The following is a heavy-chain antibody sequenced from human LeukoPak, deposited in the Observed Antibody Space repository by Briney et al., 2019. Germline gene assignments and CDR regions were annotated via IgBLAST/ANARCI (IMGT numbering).Heavy chain of an antibody. CDR1: GFTFSSYG. V-gene: IGHV3-33*01. CDR3: ARDLVDSSGIFDC. D-gene: IGHD3-22*01. Sequence: GGSLRLSCAASGFTFSSYGMHWVRQAPGKGLEWVAVIWYDGSNKYYADSVKGRFTISRDNSKNTLYLQMNSLRAEDTAVYYCARDLVDSSGIFDCWGQGTLVTVSS. J-gene: IGHJ4*02. CDR2: IWYDGSNK.